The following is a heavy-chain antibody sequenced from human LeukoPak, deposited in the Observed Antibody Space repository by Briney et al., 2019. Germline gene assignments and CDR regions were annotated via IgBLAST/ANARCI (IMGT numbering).Heavy chain of an antibody. CDR3: ARGIAVAGTFDY. CDR2: IYYSGST. D-gene: IGHD6-19*01. V-gene: IGHV4-61*01. CDR1: GGSVSSGSYY. J-gene: IGHJ4*02. Sequence: PSETLSLTCTVSGGSVSSGSYYWSWIQQPPGKGLEWIGYIYYSGSTNYNPSLKSRVTISVDTSKNQFSLKLSSVTAADTAVYYCARGIAVAGTFDYWGQGTLVTVSS.